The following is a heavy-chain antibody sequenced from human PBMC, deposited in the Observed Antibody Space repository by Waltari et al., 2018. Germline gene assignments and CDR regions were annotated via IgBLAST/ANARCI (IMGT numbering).Heavy chain of an antibody. Sequence: GSGGGVVQPGRSLRLSCAASEFTFRSYAIHWVRQAPGKGLEWVAVISYNERNIYYVDSVKGRFIISRDNSRKMLYLQMNSLRTEDTAVYYCARDYCDRTNCHGMDVWGQGTTVTVSS. CDR1: EFTFRSYA. CDR2: ISYNERNI. V-gene: IGHV3-30*04. CDR3: ARDYCDRTNCHGMDV. J-gene: IGHJ6*02. D-gene: IGHD3-22*01.